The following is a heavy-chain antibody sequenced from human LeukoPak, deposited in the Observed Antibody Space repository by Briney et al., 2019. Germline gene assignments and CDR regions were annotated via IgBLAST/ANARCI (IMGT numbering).Heavy chain of an antibody. J-gene: IGHJ3*01. CDR1: EFRFSAHG. V-gene: IGHV3-23*01. Sequence: GGTLRLSCAASEFRFSAHGMNWVRQAPGKGLGWISGISPSGDITYYADSVMGRFSISRDNWQSTVSLQMNSLRAEDTALYYCVRDLDWGAFDVWGQGTMVTVSS. CDR2: ISPSGDIT. CDR3: VRDLDWGAFDV. D-gene: IGHD3/OR15-3a*01.